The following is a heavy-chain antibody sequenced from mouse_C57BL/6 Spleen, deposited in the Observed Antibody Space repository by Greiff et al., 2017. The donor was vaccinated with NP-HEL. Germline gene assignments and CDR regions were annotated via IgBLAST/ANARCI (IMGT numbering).Heavy chain of an antibody. CDR1: GFNIKDDY. CDR3: TTRGSSAAMDY. J-gene: IGHJ4*01. D-gene: IGHD3-2*02. V-gene: IGHV14-4*01. CDR2: IDPENGDT. Sequence: EVQLQQSGAELVRPGASVKLSCTASGFNIKDDYMHWVKQRPEQGLEWIGWIDPENGDTEYASKFQGKATITADTSSNTAYLQLSSLTSEDTAVYYCTTRGSSAAMDYWGQGTSVTVSS.